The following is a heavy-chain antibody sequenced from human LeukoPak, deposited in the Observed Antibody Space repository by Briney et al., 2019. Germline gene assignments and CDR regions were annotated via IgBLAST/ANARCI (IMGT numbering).Heavy chain of an antibody. D-gene: IGHD5-24*01. V-gene: IGHV3-30*02. J-gene: IGHJ4*02. CDR1: GFTFSSYS. Sequence: GGSLRLSCAASGFTFSSYSMNWVRQAPGKGLEWVAFIRSDGSNKYYADSVKGRFTISRDNSKNTLDLQMNRLRADDTAVYYCAKDQTATKRFDYWGQGTLVTVSS. CDR2: IRSDGSNK. CDR3: AKDQTATKRFDY.